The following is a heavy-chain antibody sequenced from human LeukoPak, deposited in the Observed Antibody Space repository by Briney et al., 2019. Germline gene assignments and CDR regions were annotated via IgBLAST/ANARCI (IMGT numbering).Heavy chain of an antibody. J-gene: IGHJ4*02. CDR2: INHSGST. Sequence: SETLSLICAVYGGSFRGYYWSWIRQPPGKGREWIGEINHSGSTNYNPSHKSRVTIAVDTSKTQFSLKLSSVTAADTAVYYCARANGIAVAGYYFDYWGKGTLVTVSS. CDR1: GGSFRGYY. V-gene: IGHV4-34*01. CDR3: ARANGIAVAGYYFDY. D-gene: IGHD6-19*01.